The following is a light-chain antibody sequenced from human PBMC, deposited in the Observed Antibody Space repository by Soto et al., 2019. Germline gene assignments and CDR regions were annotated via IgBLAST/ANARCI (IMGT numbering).Light chain of an antibody. CDR1: QSVSSY. J-gene: IGKJ4*01. CDR2: DAS. CDR3: QQRSNWLALT. Sequence: EIVLTQSPATLSLSPGERATLSCRASQSVSSYLAWYQQKPGQAPRLLIYDASNRATGIPARFSGSGSGTDFPLPIRRLGPEDFGVYYCQQRSNWLALTFGGGTKVEIK. V-gene: IGKV3-11*01.